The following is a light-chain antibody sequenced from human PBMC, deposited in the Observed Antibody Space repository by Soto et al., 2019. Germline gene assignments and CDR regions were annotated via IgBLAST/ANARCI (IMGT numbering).Light chain of an antibody. CDR3: QQSFYVPYT. CDR1: QSVSNS. V-gene: IGKV1-39*01. CDR2: AAS. Sequence: DIQMTQSPSSLSASVVDRFTITFRASQSVSNSLNWYQQTSGKPPKLMIYAASSLQSGVPSRFSGSGSGTDFTLTISSLQPDDFATYYCQQSFYVPYTFGPGTKVDIK. J-gene: IGKJ3*01.